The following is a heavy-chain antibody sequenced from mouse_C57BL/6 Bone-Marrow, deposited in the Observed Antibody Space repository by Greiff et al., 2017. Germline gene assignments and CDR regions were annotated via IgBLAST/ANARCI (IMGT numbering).Heavy chain of an antibody. D-gene: IGHD2-3*01. J-gene: IGHJ3*01. Sequence: VHVKQSGAELVRPGASVKLSCTASGFNIQDDYMHWVKQRPEQGLEWIGWIDPENGDPEYASKFQGKATITADTSSNTAYLQLSSLTSADTAVYYCTTSPFYDGYTWFAYWGQGTLVTVSA. CDR1: GFNIQDDY. CDR3: TTSPFYDGYTWFAY. V-gene: IGHV14-4*01. CDR2: IDPENGDP.